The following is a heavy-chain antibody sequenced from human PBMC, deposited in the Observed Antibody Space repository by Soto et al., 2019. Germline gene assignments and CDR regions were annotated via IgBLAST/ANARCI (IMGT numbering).Heavy chain of an antibody. CDR3: ARESVDIVATRSFDY. CDR1: GGTFSSYA. CDR2: IIPIFGTA. Sequence: SVKVSCKASGGTFSSYAISWVRQAPGQGLEWMGGIIPIFGTANYAQKFQGRVTITADKSTSTAYMELSSLRSEGTAVYYCARESVDIVATRSFDYWGQGTLVTVSS. V-gene: IGHV1-69*06. D-gene: IGHD5-12*01. J-gene: IGHJ4*02.